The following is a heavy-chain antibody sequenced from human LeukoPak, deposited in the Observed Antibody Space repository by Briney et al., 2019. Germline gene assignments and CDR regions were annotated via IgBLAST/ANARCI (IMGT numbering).Heavy chain of an antibody. CDR2: INHSGST. CDR1: GGSFSGYY. V-gene: IGHV4-34*01. CDR3: ARVGRQEYSYGYGRWGLRNYYFDY. D-gene: IGHD5-18*01. J-gene: IGHJ4*02. Sequence: PSETLSLTCAVYGGSFSGYYWSWIRQPPGKGLEWIGEINHSGSTNYNPSLKSRVTISVVTSKKQFSLKVSAVTAADTAMYYCARVGRQEYSYGYGRWGLRNYYFDYWGQGTQVTVSS.